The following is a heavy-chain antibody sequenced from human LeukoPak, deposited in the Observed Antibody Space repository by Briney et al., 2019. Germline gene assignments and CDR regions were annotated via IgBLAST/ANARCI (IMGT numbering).Heavy chain of an antibody. Sequence: GESLKISCKGSGYSFTSYWIGWVRQMPGKGLGWMGIIYPGDSDTRYSPSFQGQVTISADKSISTAYLQWSSLKASDTAMYYCARRRGGGSYRSNWFDPWGQGTLVTVSS. CDR1: GYSFTSYW. J-gene: IGHJ5*02. CDR2: IYPGDSDT. V-gene: IGHV5-51*01. D-gene: IGHD1-26*01. CDR3: ARRRGGGSYRSNWFDP.